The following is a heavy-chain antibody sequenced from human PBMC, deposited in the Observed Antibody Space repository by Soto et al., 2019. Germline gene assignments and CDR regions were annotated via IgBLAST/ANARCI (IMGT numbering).Heavy chain of an antibody. CDR3: ARVLYDFWSGPFDY. D-gene: IGHD3-3*01. J-gene: IGHJ4*02. Sequence: GGSLRLSCAASGFTVSSNYMSWVRQAPGKGLEWVSVIYSGGSTYYADSVKGRFTISRDNSKNTLYLQMNSLRAEDTAVYYCARVLYDFWSGPFDYWGQGTLVTVS. CDR2: IYSGGST. V-gene: IGHV3-53*01. CDR1: GFTVSSNY.